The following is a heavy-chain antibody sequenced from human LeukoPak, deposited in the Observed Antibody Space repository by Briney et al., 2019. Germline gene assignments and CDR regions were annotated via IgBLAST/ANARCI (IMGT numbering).Heavy chain of an antibody. CDR1: GGSISSSSYY. CDR3: ARSGYHNWFDP. D-gene: IGHD1-1*01. J-gene: IGHJ5*02. V-gene: IGHV4-39*01. Sequence: PSETLSLTCTVSGGSISSSSYYWGWIRQPPGKGLEWIGSIYYSGSTYYNPSLKSRVTISVDTSKNQCSLKLSSVTAADTAVYYCARSGYHNWFDPWGQGTLLTVSS. CDR2: IYYSGST.